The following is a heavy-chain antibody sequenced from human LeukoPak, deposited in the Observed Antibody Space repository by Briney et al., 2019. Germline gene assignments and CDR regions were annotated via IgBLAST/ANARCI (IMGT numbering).Heavy chain of an antibody. V-gene: IGHV4-59*08. CDR3: ARHGTGKYYFDY. CDR1: GYSISSDYY. J-gene: IGHJ4*02. D-gene: IGHD1-7*01. CDR2: IYYSGST. Sequence: SETLSLTCAVSGYSISSDYYWSWIRQPPGRGLEWIGYIYYSGSTNYNPSLKSRVTISVDTSKNQFSLKLSSVTAADTAVYYCARHGTGKYYFDYWGQGTLVTVSS.